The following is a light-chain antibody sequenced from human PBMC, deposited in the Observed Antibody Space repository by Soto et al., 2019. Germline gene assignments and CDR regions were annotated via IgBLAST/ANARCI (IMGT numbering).Light chain of an antibody. CDR1: SSDVGSSNY. Sequence: QSVLTQPASVSGSPGQSITISCTGTSSDVGSSNYVSWYQHHPGKAPQLIIFDVSDRPSGVSHRFSGSKSGNTASLILSGLLAEDEAYYYCSSYTRGNLGVFGGVTKLTVL. CDR3: SSYTRGNLGV. J-gene: IGLJ3*02. CDR2: DVS. V-gene: IGLV2-14*03.